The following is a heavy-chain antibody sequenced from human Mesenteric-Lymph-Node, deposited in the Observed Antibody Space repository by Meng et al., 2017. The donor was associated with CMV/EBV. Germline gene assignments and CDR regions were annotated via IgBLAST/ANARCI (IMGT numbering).Heavy chain of an antibody. CDR2: IYFGGTT. Sequence: SETLSLTCAIYGGSFSGYYWSWIRQSPGKGLEWIGSIYFGGTTFYNPSLKSRVTISVDTSKNQFSLRLSSVTAADTAVYYCVRDPGDLGYCSPTSCPWYYYYGLDVWGQGTTVTVSS. CDR3: VRDPGDLGYCSPTSCPWYYYYGLDV. V-gene: IGHV4-34*01. D-gene: IGHD2-2*01. CDR1: GGSFSGYY. J-gene: IGHJ6*02.